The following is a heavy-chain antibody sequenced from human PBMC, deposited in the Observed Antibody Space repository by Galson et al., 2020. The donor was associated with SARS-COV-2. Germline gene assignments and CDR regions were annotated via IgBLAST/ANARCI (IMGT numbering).Heavy chain of an antibody. J-gene: IGHJ6*02. D-gene: IGHD6-19*01. V-gene: IGHV3-9*01. Sequence: SLKISCAASGFSFDDYAMHWVRQAPGKGLEWVSGISWNSGSIGYADSVKGRFTISRDNAKNSLYLQMNSLRAEDTALYYCAKDDSSGTYHYYGMDVWGQGTTVTVSS. CDR2: ISWNSGSI. CDR1: GFSFDDYA. CDR3: AKDDSSGTYHYYGMDV.